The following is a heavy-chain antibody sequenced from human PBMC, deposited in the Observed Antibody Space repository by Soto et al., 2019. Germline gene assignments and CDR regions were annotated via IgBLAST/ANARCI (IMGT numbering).Heavy chain of an antibody. V-gene: IGHV3-48*03. Sequence: LRLSCAASGFTFSSYEMNWVRQAPGKGLEWVSYISSSGSTMYYADSVKGRFTISRDNAKNSLFLQMNSLRAEDTAVYYCAREGSGYYSDAFDIWGQGTMVTVSS. CDR1: GFTFSSYE. CDR2: ISSSGSTM. CDR3: AREGSGYYSDAFDI. D-gene: IGHD3-22*01. J-gene: IGHJ3*02.